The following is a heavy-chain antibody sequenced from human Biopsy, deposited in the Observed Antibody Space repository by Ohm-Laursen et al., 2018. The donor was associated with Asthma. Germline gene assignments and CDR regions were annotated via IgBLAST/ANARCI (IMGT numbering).Heavy chain of an antibody. Sequence: SSVNVSCKASGDSFSNYAISWVRQAPGQGLEWMGGLIPVLGTPDHAQMFEGRVTITADEPTSTAYMELSSLSSEDTAVYYCARGYSGSDRIVYYYSGLEVWGQGTTVTVSS. CDR2: LIPVLGTP. J-gene: IGHJ6*02. CDR3: ARGYSGSDRIVYYYSGLEV. CDR1: GDSFSNYA. V-gene: IGHV1-69*01. D-gene: IGHD5-12*01.